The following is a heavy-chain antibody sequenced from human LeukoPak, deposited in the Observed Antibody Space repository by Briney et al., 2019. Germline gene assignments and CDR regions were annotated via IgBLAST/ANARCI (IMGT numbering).Heavy chain of an antibody. CDR2: INPNSGNT. V-gene: IGHV1-8*01. D-gene: IGHD5-18*01. J-gene: IGHJ4*02. Sequence: ASVKVSCKASGYTFTSYDINWVRQATGQGLEWMGWINPNSGNTDYAQKFQGRVTMTRNTSISTAYMELSSLRSEDTAVYYCARSYTAMDPFDYWGQGTLVTVSS. CDR3: ARSYTAMDPFDY. CDR1: GYTFTSYD.